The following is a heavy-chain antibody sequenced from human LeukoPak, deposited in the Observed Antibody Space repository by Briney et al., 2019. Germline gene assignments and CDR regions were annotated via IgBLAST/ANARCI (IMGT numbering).Heavy chain of an antibody. V-gene: IGHV4-59*12. Sequence: SETLSLTCTVSGGSISSYYWSWIRQPPGKGLEYIGYIYYSGSTNYNPSLKSRLTISVDTSKNQFSLKLSSVTAADTAVYYCARDRYYYDSSARYFDYWGQGTLVTVSS. D-gene: IGHD3-22*01. J-gene: IGHJ4*02. CDR3: ARDRYYYDSSARYFDY. CDR1: GGSISSYY. CDR2: IYYSGST.